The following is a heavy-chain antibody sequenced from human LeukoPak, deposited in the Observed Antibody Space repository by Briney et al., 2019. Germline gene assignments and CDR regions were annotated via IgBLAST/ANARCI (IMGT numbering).Heavy chain of an antibody. J-gene: IGHJ4*02. D-gene: IGHD2-2*01. V-gene: IGHV3-74*01. CDR3: ARRRSYCTSTRCYTYFDY. Sequence: GGSLRLSCAASGFTFSNYWMHWLRQAPGKGLVWVSRIKSDGSTTSYADSVKGRFTISRDNAKNTLYPQMNSLRAEDTALYYCARRRSYCTSTRCYTYFDYWGQGTLVTVSS. CDR1: GFTFSNYW. CDR2: IKSDGSTT.